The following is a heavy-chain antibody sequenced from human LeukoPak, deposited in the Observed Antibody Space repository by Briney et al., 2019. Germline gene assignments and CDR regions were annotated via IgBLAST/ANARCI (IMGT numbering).Heavy chain of an antibody. V-gene: IGHV3-30-3*01. CDR3: ARDRDGDYYYYYGMDV. Sequence: GRSLRLSCAASGFTFSSYAMHWVRQAPGKGLEWVAVISYDGSNKYYADSVKGRFTISRDNSKNTLYLQMNSLRAEDTAVYYCARDRDGDYYYYYGMDVWGQGTTVTVSS. CDR2: ISYDGSNK. CDR1: GFTFSSYA. D-gene: IGHD5-24*01. J-gene: IGHJ6*02.